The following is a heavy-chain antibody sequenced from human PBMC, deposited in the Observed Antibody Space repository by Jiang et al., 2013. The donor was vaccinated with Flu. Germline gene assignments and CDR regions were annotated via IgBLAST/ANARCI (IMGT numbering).Heavy chain of an antibody. CDR3: ARDNPWFGESDV. CDR2: IYSGGST. J-gene: IGHJ6*02. V-gene: IGHV3-66*01. D-gene: IGHD3-10*01. Sequence: GLVQPGGSLRLSCAASGFTVSSNYMSWVRQAPGKGLEWVSVIYSGGSTYYADSVKGRFTISRDNSKNTLYLQMNSLRAEDTAVYYCARDNPWFGESDVWGQGTTVTVSS. CDR1: GFTVSSNY.